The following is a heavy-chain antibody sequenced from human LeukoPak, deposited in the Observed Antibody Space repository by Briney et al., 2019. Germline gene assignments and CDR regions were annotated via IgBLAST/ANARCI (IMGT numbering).Heavy chain of an antibody. CDR1: GASISGGLYS. Sequence: SETLSLTCAVSGASISGGLYSWNWIRQPPGKGLEWLGYIFHTGNTYYSPSLKSRVTISVDRSKTQFSLKLTSVTAADTAMYYCARGNSVYPYFFDSWGQGALVTVSS. CDR2: IFHTGNT. D-gene: IGHD5/OR15-5a*01. CDR3: ARGNSVYPYFFDS. J-gene: IGHJ4*02. V-gene: IGHV4-30-2*01.